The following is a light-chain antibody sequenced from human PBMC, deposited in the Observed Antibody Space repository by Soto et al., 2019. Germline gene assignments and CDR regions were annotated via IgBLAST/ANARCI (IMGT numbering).Light chain of an antibody. V-gene: IGLV2-14*01. J-gene: IGLJ1*01. Sequence: QSVLTQPASVSGAAGQSISISCTGTSSDVRNDYYVSWYQQHPGKAPKLMIYEVSNRPSGVSNRFSGTKYVNTASLTISGLQPEDEAEYFCRSYMTTLTPVFATG. CDR2: EVS. CDR1: SSDVRNDYY. CDR3: RSYMTTLTPV.